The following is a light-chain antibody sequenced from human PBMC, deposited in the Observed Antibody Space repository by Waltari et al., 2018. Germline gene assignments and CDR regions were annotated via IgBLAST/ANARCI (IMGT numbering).Light chain of an antibody. V-gene: IGKV3-15*01. Sequence: EIVMTQSPATVSVSPGESVTLSCRAVHLVSSNLAWFQHKPGQTPRLLIYGASSRATGVPARFSGSGSGTDFTLTISSLQSEDFAVYYCQQYNNWPLTFGGGTKVEIK. CDR1: HLVSSN. CDR2: GAS. CDR3: QQYNNWPLT. J-gene: IGKJ4*01.